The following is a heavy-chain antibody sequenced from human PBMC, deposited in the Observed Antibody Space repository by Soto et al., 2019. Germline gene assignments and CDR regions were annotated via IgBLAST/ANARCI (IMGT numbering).Heavy chain of an antibody. Sequence: EVQLVESGGGLVQPGGSLRLSCAASGITVTNCFMTWVRQAPGKGLEWVSVISSAGGTYYADSVKGRFTISRDNYRNTLYLQMNTLRAGDTAVYYCARDELGGAYDFWHGGQGTLVTVSS. V-gene: IGHV3-66*01. CDR2: ISSAGGT. D-gene: IGHD3-3*01. J-gene: IGHJ4*02. CDR3: ARDELGGAYDFWH. CDR1: GITVTNCF.